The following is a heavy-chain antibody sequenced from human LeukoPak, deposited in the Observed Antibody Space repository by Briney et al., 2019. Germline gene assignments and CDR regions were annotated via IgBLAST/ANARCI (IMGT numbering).Heavy chain of an antibody. CDR3: ARDTKYAFDN. D-gene: IGHD2-2*01. CDR1: GFTVSSNY. J-gene: IGHJ4*02. Sequence: YPGGSLRLSCAASGFTVSSNYMSWVRQAPGKGLEWVSVIYSGGSTYYADSVKGRFTISGDKAKNSLYLQMNSLRVEDTAVYYCARDTKYAFDNWGQGTLVTVSS. V-gene: IGHV3-66*01. CDR2: IYSGGST.